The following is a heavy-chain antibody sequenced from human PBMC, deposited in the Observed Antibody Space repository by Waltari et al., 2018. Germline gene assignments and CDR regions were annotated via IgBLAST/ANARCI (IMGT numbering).Heavy chain of an antibody. CDR1: GFTFSSYA. D-gene: IGHD6-13*01. CDR2: IYYSGST. Sequence: VQLLESGGGLVQPGGSLRLSCAASGFTFSSYAMSWVRQAPGKGLEWIGSIYYSGSTYYNPSLKSRVTISVDTSKNQFSLKLSSVTTADTAVYYCARDVAAAGNDYWGQGTLVTVSS. V-gene: IGHV4-38-2*02. J-gene: IGHJ4*02. CDR3: ARDVAAAGNDY.